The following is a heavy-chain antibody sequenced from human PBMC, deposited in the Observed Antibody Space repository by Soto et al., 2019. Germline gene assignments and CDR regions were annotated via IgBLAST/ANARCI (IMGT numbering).Heavy chain of an antibody. CDR2: ISAYNGNT. V-gene: IGHV1-18*01. CDR1: DYTITSYG. Sequence: VKASCKASDYTITSYGISWVRQAPGQGLEWMGWISAYNGNTNYAQKLQGRVTMTTDTSTSTAYMELRSLRSDDTAVYYCARDPPPTDYWGQGTPVTVSS. J-gene: IGHJ4*02. CDR3: ARDPPPTDY.